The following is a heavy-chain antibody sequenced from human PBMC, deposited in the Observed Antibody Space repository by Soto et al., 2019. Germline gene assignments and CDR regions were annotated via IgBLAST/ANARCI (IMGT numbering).Heavy chain of an antibody. Sequence: SETLSLTCSVSGGSIRDYFWTWIRQSPGRGLEWIGYISSSGTVKYNSSLKSRVTISLDRSRNQFSLKLSSVTAADTAVYFCARDRNLELPGNYYYCGMDVWGQGTTVTVYS. CDR3: ARDRNLELPGNYYYCGMDV. V-gene: IGHV4-59*01. CDR1: GGSIRDYF. CDR2: ISSSGTV. J-gene: IGHJ6*02. D-gene: IGHD1-7*01.